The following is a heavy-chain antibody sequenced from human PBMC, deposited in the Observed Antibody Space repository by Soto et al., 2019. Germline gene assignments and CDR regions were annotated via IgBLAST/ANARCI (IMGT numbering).Heavy chain of an antibody. V-gene: IGHV1-46*01. J-gene: IGHJ3*02. D-gene: IGHD2-8*01. CDR2: INPGDGTT. CDR1: GYTFASYY. CDR3: ARDFNCTRRCIDVFDI. Sequence: ASVKVSCKASGYTFASYYIHWVRQAPGQGLEWMGIINPGDGTTTHAQKFQGRVTMTRDTSTSTVYMELRSLRSDDTAVYFCARDFNCTRRCIDVFDIWGQGTMVTVSS.